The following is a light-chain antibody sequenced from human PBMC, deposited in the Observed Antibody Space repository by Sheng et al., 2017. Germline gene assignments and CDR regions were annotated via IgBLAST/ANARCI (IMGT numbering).Light chain of an antibody. Sequence: SYALTQLPSVSVSPGQTATITCSADKLGERYTSWYQQKPGQSPLLVIYQDNKRPSGIPERFSGSNSGNTATLTISGTQALDEAVYYCQAWDSSTENVVFGGGTKLTVL. V-gene: IGLV3-1*01. CDR2: QDN. CDR1: KLGERY. J-gene: IGLJ2*01. CDR3: QAWDSSTENVV.